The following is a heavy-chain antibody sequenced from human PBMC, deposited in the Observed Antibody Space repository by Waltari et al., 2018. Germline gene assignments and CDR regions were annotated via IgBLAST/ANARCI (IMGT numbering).Heavy chain of an antibody. CDR2: INRDGSTT. J-gene: IGHJ4*02. CDR3: AREIAVTGQYYFDY. CDR1: GFTFISYW. Sequence: EVQLVESGGDSVQPGGSLRLSCAVSGFTFISYWMHWVRQAPGKGLVWVSRINRDGSTTNYADSVKGRFTISRDNAKNTLYLQMNSLRAEDTAVYYCAREIAVTGQYYFDYWGQGTLVTVSS. D-gene: IGHD6-13*01. V-gene: IGHV3-74*01.